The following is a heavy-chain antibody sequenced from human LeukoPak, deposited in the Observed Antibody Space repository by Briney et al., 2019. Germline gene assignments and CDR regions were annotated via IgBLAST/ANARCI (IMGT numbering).Heavy chain of an antibody. CDR3: ARGRYLTTSGGAAAGFLDY. J-gene: IGHJ4*02. CDR1: GGSISSSSYY. V-gene: IGHV4-39*07. Sequence: PSETLSLTCTVSGGSISSSSYYWGWIRQPPGKGLEWIGSIYYSGSTYYNPSLKSRVTISVDTSQKQFSLRLTSVTAADTAVYYCARGRYLTTSGGAAAGFLDYWGQGSLVTVSS. CDR2: IYYSGST. D-gene: IGHD6-13*01.